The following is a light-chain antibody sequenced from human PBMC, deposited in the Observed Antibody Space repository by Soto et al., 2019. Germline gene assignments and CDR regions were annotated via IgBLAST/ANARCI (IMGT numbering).Light chain of an antibody. CDR2: DDS. V-gene: IGLV3-21*02. CDR3: QVWDSSSDHYV. Sequence: SYELTQPPSVSVAPGQTARITCGGNNSGRKSVNWSQQKPGQAPVLVVYDDSDRPSGSPERFSGSNSGNTATLTISRVEAGDEADYYCQVWDSSSDHYVFGTGTKLTVL. J-gene: IGLJ1*01. CDR1: NSGRKS.